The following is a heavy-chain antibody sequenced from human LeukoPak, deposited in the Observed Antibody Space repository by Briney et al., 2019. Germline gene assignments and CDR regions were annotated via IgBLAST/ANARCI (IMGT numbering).Heavy chain of an antibody. CDR2: IIPIFGTA. D-gene: IGHD3-22*01. J-gene: IGHJ4*02. V-gene: IGHV1-69*13. CDR3: AREYYYDSSGYFVYFDY. Sequence: SVKVSCKASGGTFSSYAISWVRQAPGQGLEWMGGIIPIFGTANYAQKFQGRVTITADESTSTAYMELSSLRSEDTAVYYCAREYYYDSSGYFVYFDYWGQGTLVNVSS. CDR1: GGTFSSYA.